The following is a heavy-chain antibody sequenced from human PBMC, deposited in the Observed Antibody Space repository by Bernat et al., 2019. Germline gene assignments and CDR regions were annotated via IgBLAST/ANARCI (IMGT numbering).Heavy chain of an antibody. CDR2: ISSGSSSI. CDR1: GFTFSSYN. Sequence: EVQLLESGGGLVQPGGSLRLSCAASGFTFSSYNMNWVRQAPGKGLEWVSFISSGSSSIYYADSVKGRFTISRDNAKNSLYLQMNSLRAEDMAVYYCARSWRYRFDYWGQGALVTVSS. J-gene: IGHJ4*02. D-gene: IGHD5-18*01. V-gene: IGHV3-48*01. CDR3: ARSWRYRFDY.